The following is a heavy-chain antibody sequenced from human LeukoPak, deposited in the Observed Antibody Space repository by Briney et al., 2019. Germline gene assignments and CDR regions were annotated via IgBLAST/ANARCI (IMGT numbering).Heavy chain of an antibody. Sequence: ASVKVSCKASGYTSTSYDINWVRQATGQGLEWVGWMNPNSGNTGYAQKFQGRVTMTRNTSISTAYMELSSLRSEDTAVYYCARRKGTTGTTLFVPWGQGTLVTVSS. CDR1: GYTSTSYD. CDR2: MNPNSGNT. CDR3: ARRKGTTGTTLFVP. D-gene: IGHD1-1*01. J-gene: IGHJ5*02. V-gene: IGHV1-8*01.